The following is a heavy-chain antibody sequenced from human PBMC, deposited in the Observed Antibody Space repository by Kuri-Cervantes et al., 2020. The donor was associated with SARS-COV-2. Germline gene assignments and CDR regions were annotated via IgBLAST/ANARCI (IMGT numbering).Heavy chain of an antibody. CDR1: GFTFSSYA. J-gene: IGHJ4*02. D-gene: IGHD3-10*01. V-gene: IGHV3-30-3*01. CDR2: ISYDGSNK. Sequence: GESLKISCAASGFTFSSYAMHWVRQAPGKGLEWVAVISYDGSNKYYADSVKGRFTISRDNSKNTLYLQMNSLRAEDTAVYYCAILETLWLQGYFDYWGQGTLVTVSS. CDR3: AILETLWLQGYFDY.